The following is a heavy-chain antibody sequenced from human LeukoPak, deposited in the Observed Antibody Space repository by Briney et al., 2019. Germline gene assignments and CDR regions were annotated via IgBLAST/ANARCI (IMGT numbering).Heavy chain of an antibody. J-gene: IGHJ5*02. D-gene: IGHD3-10*01. CDR3: ARGMFPVRGFGELFYWFDP. CDR2: INHSGST. CDR1: GGSISSSSYY. V-gene: IGHV4-39*07. Sequence: SETLSLTCTVSGGSISSSSYYWSWIRQPPGKGLEWIGEINHSGSTNYNPSLKSRVTISVDTSKNQFSLKLSSVTAADTAVYYCARGMFPVRGFGELFYWFDPWGQGTLVTVSS.